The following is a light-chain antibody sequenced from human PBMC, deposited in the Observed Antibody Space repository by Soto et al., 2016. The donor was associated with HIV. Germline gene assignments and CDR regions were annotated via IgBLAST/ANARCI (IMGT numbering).Light chain of an antibody. Sequence: DIQMTQSPSSLSASIGDRVIITCRASQSISNWLAWYQQRPGKAPKVLIFKASSLDNGVPSRFSGSGSGTEFTLTISSLQPDDFATYYCQQYNNYPYTFGLGDQAGDQT. CDR3: QQYNNYPYT. CDR2: KAS. CDR1: QSISNW. J-gene: IGKJ2*01. V-gene: IGKV1-5*03.